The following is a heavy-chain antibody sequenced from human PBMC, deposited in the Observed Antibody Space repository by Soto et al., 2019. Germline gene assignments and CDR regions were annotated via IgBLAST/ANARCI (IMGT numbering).Heavy chain of an antibody. V-gene: IGHV3-30*19. CDR3: ARWGTTGGLDV. CDR1: GFTFRSYV. D-gene: IGHD3-16*01. J-gene: IGHJ1*01. CDR2: TSYDGSDK. Sequence: QVQLVESGGGVVQPGTSLRVSCVGSGFTFRSYVIHWVRQAPGKGLEWVALTSYDGSDKYYGDAVRGRFTISRDNSRNTVYLQMDSLRFEYTAFYYCARWGTTGGLDVWGQGTLVSVSS.